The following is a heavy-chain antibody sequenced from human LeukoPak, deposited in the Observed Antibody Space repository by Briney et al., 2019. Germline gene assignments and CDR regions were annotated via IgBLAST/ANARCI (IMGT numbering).Heavy chain of an antibody. J-gene: IGHJ4*02. V-gene: IGHV1-3*01. CDR3: ARDLGYSYGHHSYYFDY. D-gene: IGHD5-18*01. CDR2: INAGNGNT. Sequence: ATVKVSCKASGYTFTSYAMHWVRQAPGQRLEWMGWINAGNGNTKYSQKFQGRVTITRDTSASTAYMELSSLRSEDTAVYYCARDLGYSYGHHSYYFDYWGQGTLVTVSS. CDR1: GYTFTSYA.